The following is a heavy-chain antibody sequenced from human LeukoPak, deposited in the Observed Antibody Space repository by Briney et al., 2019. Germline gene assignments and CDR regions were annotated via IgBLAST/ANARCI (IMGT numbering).Heavy chain of an antibody. CDR1: GFTFSSYG. V-gene: IGHV3-30*02. D-gene: IGHD3-3*01. J-gene: IGHJ4*02. CDR2: IRYDGSNK. Sequence: GGSLRLSCAASGFTFSSYGMHWVRQAPGKGLEGVAFIRYDGSNKYYADSVKGRFTISRDNSKNTLYLQMNSLRAEDTAVYYCARDRGLSTHRLEWLIWGQGTLVTVSS. CDR3: ARDRGLSTHRLEWLI.